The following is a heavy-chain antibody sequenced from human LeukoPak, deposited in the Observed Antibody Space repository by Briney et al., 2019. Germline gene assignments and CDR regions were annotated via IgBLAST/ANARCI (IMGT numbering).Heavy chain of an antibody. D-gene: IGHD3-10*01. CDR2: IKEDGRET. V-gene: IGHV3-7*03. Sequence: PGGSLRLSCAASGFTFSSSWMSWVRQAPGKRLEWVANIKEDGRETYYVDSVKGRFTISRDNSKNTLYLQMNSLRAEDTAVYYCAKDSGGSGMASFDYWGQGTLVTVSS. CDR1: GFTFSSSW. J-gene: IGHJ4*02. CDR3: AKDSGGSGMASFDY.